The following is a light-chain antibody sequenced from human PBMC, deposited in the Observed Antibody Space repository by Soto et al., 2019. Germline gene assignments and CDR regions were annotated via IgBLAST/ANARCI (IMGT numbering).Light chain of an antibody. CDR3: HQYCSSWFT. CDR2: GAS. J-gene: IGKJ3*01. V-gene: IGKV3-20*01. CDR1: QSVSFNY. Sequence: EIVLTQSPGTLSLSPGERATLSCRASQSVSFNYLAWYQQKPGQAPRLLIYGASSRATGIPDRFSGSGSGTDFTITISRLEPEEFALNYCHQYCSSWFTFGPGTKVDIK.